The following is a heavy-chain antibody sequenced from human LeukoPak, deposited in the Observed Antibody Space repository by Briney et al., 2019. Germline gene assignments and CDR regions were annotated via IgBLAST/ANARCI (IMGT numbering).Heavy chain of an antibody. D-gene: IGHD3-10*01. CDR2: IKQDGSEK. V-gene: IGHV3-7*04. Sequence: GGSLRLSCAASGFTFSSYWMSWVRQAPGKGLEWVANIKQDGSEKYYVDSVKGRFTISRDNAKNSLYLQMNSLRAEDTAVYYCARASFYYGSGSFDAFDIWGQETMVTVSS. CDR1: GFTFSSYW. J-gene: IGHJ3*02. CDR3: ARASFYYGSGSFDAFDI.